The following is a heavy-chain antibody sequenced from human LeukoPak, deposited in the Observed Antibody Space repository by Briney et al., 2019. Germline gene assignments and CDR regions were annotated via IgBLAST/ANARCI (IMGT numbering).Heavy chain of an antibody. D-gene: IGHD2-2*01. J-gene: IGHJ4*02. CDR1: GFTFSSYG. Sequence: GGSLRLSCAASGFTFSSYGMHWVRQAPGKGLEWVAVIWYDGSNKYYADSVKGRFTISRDNSKNTLYLQMNSLRAEDTAVYYCARDTLYCSSTSCPFDYWGQGTPVTVSS. CDR3: ARDTLYCSSTSCPFDY. V-gene: IGHV3-33*01. CDR2: IWYDGSNK.